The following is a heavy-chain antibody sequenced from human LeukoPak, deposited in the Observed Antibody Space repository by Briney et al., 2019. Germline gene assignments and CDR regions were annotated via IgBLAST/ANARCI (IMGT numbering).Heavy chain of an antibody. J-gene: IGHJ4*02. CDR3: ARTIPYGSGRQHPGKYYFDY. Sequence: GGSLRLSCAAPGFTVSSNYMSWLRQAPGKGLEWVSVIYSGGNTYYADSVKGRFTISRDNPKNTVYFQLDSLRAEDTAVYYCARTIPYGSGRQHPGKYYFDYWGQGTLVTVSS. CDR1: GFTVSSNY. CDR2: IYSGGNT. D-gene: IGHD3-10*01. V-gene: IGHV3-53*01.